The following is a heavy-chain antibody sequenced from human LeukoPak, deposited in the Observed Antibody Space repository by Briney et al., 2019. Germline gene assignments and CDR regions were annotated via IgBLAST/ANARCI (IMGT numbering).Heavy chain of an antibody. D-gene: IGHD6-19*01. CDR2: INPSGGST. CDR3: SLTVAESSVDY. CDR1: GYTFTSYY. V-gene: IGHV1-46*03. J-gene: IGHJ4*02. Sequence: GASVKISCKASGYTFTSYYTHWVRQAPGQGLEWMGIINPSGGSTSYAQKFQGRVTMTRDTSTSTVYMELSSLRSEDTAVYYCSLTVAESSVDYWGQGTLVTVSS.